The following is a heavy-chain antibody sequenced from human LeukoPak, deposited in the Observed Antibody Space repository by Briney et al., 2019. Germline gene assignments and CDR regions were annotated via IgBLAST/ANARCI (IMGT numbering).Heavy chain of an antibody. Sequence: PSETLSLTCNVSGASISGYYWSWIRQAAGKGLEWVGRIYSSGSTNYNPSLKSRVSMSVDTSKNQFSLKLNSVTAAGTAVYYCARVSVSGTYDYWGQGTLVTVSS. V-gene: IGHV4-4*07. CDR1: GASISGYY. J-gene: IGHJ4*02. D-gene: IGHD1-26*01. CDR3: ARVSVSGTYDY. CDR2: IYSSGST.